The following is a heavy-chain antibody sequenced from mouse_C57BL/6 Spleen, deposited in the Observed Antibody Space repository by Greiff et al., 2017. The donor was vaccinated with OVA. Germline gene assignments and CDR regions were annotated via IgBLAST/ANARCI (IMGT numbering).Heavy chain of an antibody. Sequence: VQLQQSGPGLVQPSQSLSITCTVSGFSLTSYGVHWVRQSPGKGLEWLGVIWRGGSTDYNAAFMSRLSITKDNSKSQVFFKMNSLQADDTAIYYCAKKYYGSSWYFEVWGTGTTVTVSS. D-gene: IGHD1-1*01. CDR1: GFSLTSYG. CDR2: IWRGGST. CDR3: AKKYYGSSWYFEV. J-gene: IGHJ1*03. V-gene: IGHV2-5*01.